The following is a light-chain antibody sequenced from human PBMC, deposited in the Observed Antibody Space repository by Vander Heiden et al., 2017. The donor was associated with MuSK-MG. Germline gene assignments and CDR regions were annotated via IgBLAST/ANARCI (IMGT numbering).Light chain of an antibody. CDR2: DAT. CDR3: QQLNSDPLT. V-gene: IGKV1-9*01. Sequence: DIQLTQSPSFLSASVGDRVTITCRASQGIRSYLAWYQQKPGKAPNLLIYDATTLQSGVPSRFSGSASGTEFSLTISSLQPEDFAIYYCQQLNSDPLTFGGGTTVEIK. J-gene: IGKJ4*01. CDR1: QGIRSY.